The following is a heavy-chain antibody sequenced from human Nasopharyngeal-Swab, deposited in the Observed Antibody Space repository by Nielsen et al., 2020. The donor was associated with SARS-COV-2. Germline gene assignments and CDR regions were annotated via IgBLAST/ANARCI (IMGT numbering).Heavy chain of an antibody. Sequence: WVRQAPGQGLEWMGWMNPNSGNTDYAQKFQGRVTMSRDTSISTAYMELNSLTSEDTAVYYCARRGASDYWGQGTLVTVSS. CDR2: MNPNSGNT. J-gene: IGHJ4*02. CDR3: ARRGASDY. D-gene: IGHD3-16*01. V-gene: IGHV1-8*01.